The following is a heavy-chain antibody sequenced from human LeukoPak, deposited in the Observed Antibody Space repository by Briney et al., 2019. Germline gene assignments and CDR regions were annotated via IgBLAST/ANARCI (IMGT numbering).Heavy chain of an antibody. Sequence: WASVKVSCKASGGTFSSYAIRWVRQAPGQGLEWMGGIIPIFGTANYAQKFQGRVTITTDESTSTAYMELSSLRSEDTAVYYCAREFYRYSSRWYVAGPLIDPWGQGTLVTVSS. V-gene: IGHV1-69*05. CDR2: IIPIFGTA. D-gene: IGHD6-13*01. J-gene: IGHJ5*02. CDR3: AREFYRYSSRWYVAGPLIDP. CDR1: GGTFSSYA.